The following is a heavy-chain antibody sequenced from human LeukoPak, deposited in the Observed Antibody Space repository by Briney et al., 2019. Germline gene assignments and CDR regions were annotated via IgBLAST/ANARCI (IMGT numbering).Heavy chain of an antibody. Sequence: SETLPLTCAVSGGSISSSNWWSWVRQPPGKGLEWIGEIYHSGSTNYNPSLKSRVTISVDKSKNQFSLKLSSVTAADTAVYYCARVESGSYEADWGQGTLVTVSP. CDR2: IYHSGST. J-gene: IGHJ4*02. D-gene: IGHD1-26*01. CDR1: GGSISSSNW. V-gene: IGHV4-4*02. CDR3: ARVESGSYEAD.